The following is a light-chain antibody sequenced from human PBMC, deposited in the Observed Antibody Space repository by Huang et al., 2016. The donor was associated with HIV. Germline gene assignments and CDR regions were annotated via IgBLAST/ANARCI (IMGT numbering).Light chain of an antibody. CDR1: QSLLHSDGNNY. Sequence: DVVMTQSPLSLPVTPGEPASISCRSSQSLLHSDGNNYFDWYLQKPGQSQQLLIYLGSNRASGVPERFSGSGSGTDFTLKISRVEAEDVGVYYCMQGLRTPRTFGQGTRLEIK. J-gene: IGKJ2*01. CDR2: LGS. V-gene: IGKV2-28*01. CDR3: MQGLRTPRT.